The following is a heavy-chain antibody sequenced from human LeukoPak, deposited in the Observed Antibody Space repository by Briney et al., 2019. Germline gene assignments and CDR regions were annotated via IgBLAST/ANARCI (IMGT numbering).Heavy chain of an antibody. D-gene: IGHD2-8*01. CDR3: ARSAGHCSNGICFTDYYMDV. J-gene: IGHJ6*03. V-gene: IGHV1-2*02. Sequence: ASVKVSCKASGYSFTEHYIYWVRQAPGQGLEWVGRINCNSGDANSAQKFQARVTMTRDTSVGTAYMDLSSVTSDDTAVYFCARSAGHCSNGICFTDYYMDVWGRGTTLIVSS. CDR2: INCNSGDA. CDR1: GYSFTEHY.